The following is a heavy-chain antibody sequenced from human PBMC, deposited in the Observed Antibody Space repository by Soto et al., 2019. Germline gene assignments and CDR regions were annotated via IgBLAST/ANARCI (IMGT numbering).Heavy chain of an antibody. CDR3: VRESVASGPNYFDT. CDR1: GGTITSGRSS. J-gene: IGHJ5*02. CDR2: IYHSGST. Sequence: LSLTCSVSGGTITSGRSSWNWIRQSPGKGLEWIAYIYHSGSTYYNPSLKSRVTISVDRSENQFSLKLTSVTAADTAVYYCVRESVASGPNYFDTWGPGTLVTVSS. V-gene: IGHV4-30-2*06. D-gene: IGHD6-6*01.